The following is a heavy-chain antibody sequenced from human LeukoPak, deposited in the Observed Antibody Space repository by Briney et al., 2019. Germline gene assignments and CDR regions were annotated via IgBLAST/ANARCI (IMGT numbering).Heavy chain of an antibody. J-gene: IGHJ6*03. V-gene: IGHV5-51*01. CDR2: IYPGDSDT. Sequence: GESLKISCKGSGYSFTSYWIGWVRQMPGKGLEWMGIIYPGDSDTRYSPSFQGQVTISADKSISTAYLQWSSLKASDTAMYYCASGRGGTTQAYYMDVWGKGTTVTVSS. D-gene: IGHD1-1*01. CDR1: GYSFTSYW. CDR3: ASGRGGTTQAYYMDV.